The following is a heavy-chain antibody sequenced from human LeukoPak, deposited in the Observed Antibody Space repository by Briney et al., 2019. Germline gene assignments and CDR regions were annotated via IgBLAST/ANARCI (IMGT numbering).Heavy chain of an antibody. CDR3: ARGQLTIFGVVIRHYYMDV. CDR1: GYTFTSYY. CDR2: INPNSGGT. V-gene: IGHV1-2*02. Sequence: GASVKVSCKASGYTFTSYYMHWVRQAPGQGLEWMGWINPNSGGTNYAQKFQGRVTMTRDTSISTAYMELSRLRSDDTAVYYCARGQLTIFGVVIRHYYMDVWGKGTTVTVSS. D-gene: IGHD3-3*01. J-gene: IGHJ6*03.